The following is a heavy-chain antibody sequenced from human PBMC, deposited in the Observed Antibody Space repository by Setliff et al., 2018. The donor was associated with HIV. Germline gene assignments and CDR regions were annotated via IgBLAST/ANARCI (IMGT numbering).Heavy chain of an antibody. CDR1: GFSFSTYA. Sequence: GGSLRLSCAASGFSFSTYAMHWVRQPPGKGLEWVALISFDGSNKYYADFVKGRFTISRDNSKNTLYLQMNSLRAKDTAVYYCAKAPLTIVATGGEDCWGQGTLVTVSS. CDR2: ISFDGSNK. CDR3: AKAPLTIVATGGEDC. J-gene: IGHJ4*02. V-gene: IGHV3-30*07. D-gene: IGHD6-13*01.